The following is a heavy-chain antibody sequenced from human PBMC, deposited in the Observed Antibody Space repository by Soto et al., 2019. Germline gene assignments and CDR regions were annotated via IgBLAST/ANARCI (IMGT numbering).Heavy chain of an antibody. CDR1: GYTFTGYY. J-gene: IGHJ5*02. CDR3: ARDRVRLCSSTSCLPVTNWFDP. D-gene: IGHD2-2*01. V-gene: IGHV1-2*04. CDR2: INPNSGGT. Sequence: ASVKVSCKASGYTFTGYYMHWVRQAPGQGLEWMGWINPNSGGTNYAQKFQGWVTMTRDTSISTAYMELSRLRSDDTAVYYCARDRVRLCSSTSCLPVTNWFDPWGQGTLVTVSS.